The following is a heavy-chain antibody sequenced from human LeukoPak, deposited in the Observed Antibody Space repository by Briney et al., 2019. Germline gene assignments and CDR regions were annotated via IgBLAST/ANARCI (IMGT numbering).Heavy chain of an antibody. V-gene: IGHV3-7*01. CDR2: IKQDGSEK. Sequence: GGSLRLSCAASGFNFGPYWMSWVRQAPGKGPEWVANIKQDGSEKYYVDSVKGRFTISRDNAKNSLYLQMNSLRAEDTAVYYCARDSLYYDFWSGYYRNWFDPWGQGTLVTVSS. CDR3: ARDSLYYDFWSGYYRNWFDP. J-gene: IGHJ5*02. CDR1: GFNFGPYW. D-gene: IGHD3-3*01.